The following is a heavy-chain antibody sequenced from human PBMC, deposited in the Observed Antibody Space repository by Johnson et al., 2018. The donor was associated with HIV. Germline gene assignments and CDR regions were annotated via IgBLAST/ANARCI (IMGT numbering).Heavy chain of an antibody. J-gene: IGHJ3*02. CDR1: GFTFSDYY. V-gene: IGHV3-72*01. CDR3: ARAGKWSGDAFDI. Sequence: VQLVESGGGLVQPGGSLRLSCVVSGFTFSDYYMDWVRQAPGKGLEWVGRTTDKLNSYTTKYAASVKGRFTISRDDSKKSLYLQINSLRAGDTAVYYCARAGKWSGDAFDIWGQGTTVTVSS. D-gene: IGHD3-10*01. CDR2: TTDKLNSYTT.